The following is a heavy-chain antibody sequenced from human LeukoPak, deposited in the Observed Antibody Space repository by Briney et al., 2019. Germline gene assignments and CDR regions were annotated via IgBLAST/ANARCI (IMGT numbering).Heavy chain of an antibody. CDR2: TSGSGGST. J-gene: IGHJ6*02. D-gene: IGHD3-10*01. CDR3: AKGDYGSGLNYYYGMDV. CDR1: GFTFSSYA. Sequence: GGSLRLSCAASGFTFSSYAMSWVRQAPGKGLEGVSATSGSGGSTYYADSVKGRFTISRDNSKNALYLQMNSLRAEDTAVYYCAKGDYGSGLNYYYGMDVWGQGTTVTVSS. V-gene: IGHV3-23*01.